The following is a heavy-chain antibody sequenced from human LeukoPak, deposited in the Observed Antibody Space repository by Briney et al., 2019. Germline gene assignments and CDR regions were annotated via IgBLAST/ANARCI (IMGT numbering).Heavy chain of an antibody. Sequence: ASETLSPTCTVSGGSISSSGYYWSWIRQHPGKGPEWIGFIYYSGSTYYNPSLKSRVTISVDTSKNQFSLKLSSVTAADTAVYYCARDRPSGYSYGPEYYYYGMDVWGQGTTVTVSS. D-gene: IGHD5-18*01. J-gene: IGHJ6*02. V-gene: IGHV4-31*03. CDR2: IYYSGST. CDR3: ARDRPSGYSYGPEYYYYGMDV. CDR1: GGSISSSGYY.